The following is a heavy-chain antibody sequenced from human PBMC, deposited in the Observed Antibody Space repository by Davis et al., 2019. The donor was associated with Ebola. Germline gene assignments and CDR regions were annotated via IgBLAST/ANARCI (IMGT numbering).Heavy chain of an antibody. D-gene: IGHD1-1*01. CDR1: GFTVSSNY. J-gene: IGHJ4*02. CDR3: AKEDWNDLQSPYYFDY. Sequence: PGGSLRLSCAAPGFTVSSNYMSWVRQAPGKGLEWVSVIYSAGTTYYADSVKGRFTISRDDSKNTLYLQLNSLRAEDTAVYYCAKEDWNDLQSPYYFDYWGQGTLVTVSS. CDR2: IYSAGTT. V-gene: IGHV3-53*01.